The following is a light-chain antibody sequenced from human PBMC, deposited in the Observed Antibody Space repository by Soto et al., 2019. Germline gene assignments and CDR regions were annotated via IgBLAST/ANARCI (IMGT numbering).Light chain of an antibody. V-gene: IGKV4-1*01. CDR3: QQYFNTPWT. Sequence: DIVMTQSPDSLAVSLGERATINCKSTQSLFYSSNNKNSLAWYQQKPGQPPRLLISWASTREPGVPERFSGSGSGTDFTLTVSSLQAEDVAVYYCQQYFNTPWTFGQGTKVEIK. CDR1: QSLFYSSNNKNS. CDR2: WAS. J-gene: IGKJ1*01.